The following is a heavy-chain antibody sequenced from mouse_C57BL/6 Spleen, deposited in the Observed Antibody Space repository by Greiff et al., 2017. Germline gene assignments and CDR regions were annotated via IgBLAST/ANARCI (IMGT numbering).Heavy chain of an antibody. CDR2: ISSGSSTI. CDR3: ARGYGYDVGYFDY. J-gene: IGHJ2*01. Sequence: DVHLVESGGGLVKPGGSLKLSCAASGFTFSDYGMHWVRQAPEKGLEWVAYISSGSSTIYYAVTVKGRFTISRDNAKNTLFLQMTSLRSEDTAMYYCARGYGYDVGYFDYRSQGTTLTVTS. V-gene: IGHV5-17*01. CDR1: GFTFSDYG. D-gene: IGHD2-2*01.